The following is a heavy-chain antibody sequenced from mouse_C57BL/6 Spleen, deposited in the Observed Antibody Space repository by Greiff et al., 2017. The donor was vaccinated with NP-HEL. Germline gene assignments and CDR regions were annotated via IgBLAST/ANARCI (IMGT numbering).Heavy chain of an antibody. D-gene: IGHD4-1*01. V-gene: IGHV5-12*01. CDR1: GFTFSDYY. Sequence: EVKLQESGGGLVQPGGSLKLSCAASGFTFSDYYMYWVRQTPEKRLEWVAYISNGGGSTYYPATVKGRFTISRDNAKNTLYLKRSRLKSEDTAMYYCARGELTGRYFDYWGQGTTLTVSS. CDR3: ARGELTGRYFDY. CDR2: ISNGGGST. J-gene: IGHJ2*01.